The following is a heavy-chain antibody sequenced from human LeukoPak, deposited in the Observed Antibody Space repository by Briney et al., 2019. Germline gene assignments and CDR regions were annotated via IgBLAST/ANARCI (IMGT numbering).Heavy chain of an antibody. CDR1: GGSISSSSYY. CDR2: IYYSGST. CDR3: ARARSEEKAKKKKLRGPYWFDP. J-gene: IGHJ5*02. D-gene: IGHD1-14*01. Sequence: SETLSLTCTVSGGSISSSSYYWGWIRQPPGKGLEWIGSIYYSGSTYYNPSLKSRVTISVDTSKNQFSLKLSSVTAADTAVYYCARARSEEKAKKKKLRGPYWFDPWGQGTLVTVSS. V-gene: IGHV4-39*07.